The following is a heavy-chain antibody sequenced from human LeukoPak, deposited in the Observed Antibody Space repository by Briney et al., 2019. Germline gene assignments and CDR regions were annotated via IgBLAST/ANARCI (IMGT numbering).Heavy chain of an antibody. D-gene: IGHD7-27*01. CDR3: AKDRLGKVDRDAFDI. CDR2: ISGSGGST. CDR1: GFTFSSYS. J-gene: IGHJ3*02. Sequence: PGGSLRLSCAASGFTFSSYSMNWVRQAPGKGLEWVSAISGSGGSTYYADSVKGRFTISRDNSKNTLYLQMNSLRAEDTAVYYCAKDRLGKVDRDAFDIWGQGTMVTVSS. V-gene: IGHV3-23*01.